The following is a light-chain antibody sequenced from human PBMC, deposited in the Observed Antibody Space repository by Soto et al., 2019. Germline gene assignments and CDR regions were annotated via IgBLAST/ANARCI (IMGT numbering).Light chain of an antibody. V-gene: IGKV3-15*01. CDR3: QQYNNWPWT. CDR2: DTS. J-gene: IGKJ1*01. CDR1: QSISSW. Sequence: MTLTTAAESGSLGDSGTSTCPASQSISSWLAWYQHKPVQTPRLLIYDTSARATGVPARFSGSRSGPEFTLTINSLQSEDFTVYYCQQYNNWPWTFGQGTKVDIK.